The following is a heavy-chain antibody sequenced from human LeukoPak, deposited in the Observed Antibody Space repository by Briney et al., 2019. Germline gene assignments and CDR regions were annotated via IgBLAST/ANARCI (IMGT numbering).Heavy chain of an antibody. Sequence: GESLTLSCAVSGFTFNGYWMSWVRQAPGKGLEWVANIKQDGSEKYYVDSVRGRLNISRDNAENSMFLQMNRLRVEDTAVYYCTRDFGRCSYYFDFWGQGTLVTVSS. CDR1: GFTFNGYW. CDR2: IKQDGSEK. J-gene: IGHJ4*02. D-gene: IGHD3-3*01. CDR3: TRDFGRCSYYFDF. V-gene: IGHV3-7*01.